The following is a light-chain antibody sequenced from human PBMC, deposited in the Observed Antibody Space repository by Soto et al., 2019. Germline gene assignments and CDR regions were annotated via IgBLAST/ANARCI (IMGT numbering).Light chain of an antibody. Sequence: QSVLTQPRSVSGSPGQSITISCTGTSNDVGGYNYVSWYQQHPGKAPKLLIYDVNKRPSRVPDRFSGSKSGNTASLTISGLQAEDEADYYCCSYAGSYTFVIFGGGTQLTVL. J-gene: IGLJ2*01. CDR3: CSYAGSYTFVI. CDR2: DVN. V-gene: IGLV2-11*01. CDR1: SNDVGGYNY.